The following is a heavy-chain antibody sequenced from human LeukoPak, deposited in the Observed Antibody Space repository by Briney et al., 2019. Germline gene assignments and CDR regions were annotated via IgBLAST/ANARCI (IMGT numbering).Heavy chain of an antibody. CDR1: GFNFDTFW. CDR2: LNQDGSNK. Sequence: SGGSLRLSCAASGFNFDTFWMIWVRDASAKARECGANLNQDGSNKQHVDSVKGRFTDPRDNDNNSLYLPMKPLRGEDRALFYCARNYDILTGLDYGMDVWGQGTTVTVSS. D-gene: IGHD3-9*01. CDR3: ARNYDILTGLDYGMDV. V-gene: IGHV3-7*01. J-gene: IGHJ6*02.